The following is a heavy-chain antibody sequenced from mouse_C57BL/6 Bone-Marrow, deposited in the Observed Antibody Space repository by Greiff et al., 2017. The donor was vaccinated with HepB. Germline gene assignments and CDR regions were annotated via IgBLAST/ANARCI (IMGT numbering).Heavy chain of an antibody. D-gene: IGHD2-1*01. CDR3: ARNYGNYECCFDY. CDR1: GYTFTSYW. Sequence: QVQLQQPGAELVRPGSSVKLSCKASGYTFTSYWMHWVKQRPKQGLEWIGNIDPSDSETHYNQKFKDKATLTVDKSSSTAYMQLSSLTSEDSAVYYCARNYGNYECCFDYWGQGTTLTVSS. V-gene: IGHV1-52*01. CDR2: IDPSDSET. J-gene: IGHJ2*01.